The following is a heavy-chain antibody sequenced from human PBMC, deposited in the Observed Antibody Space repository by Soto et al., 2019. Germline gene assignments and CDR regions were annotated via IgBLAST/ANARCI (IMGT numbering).Heavy chain of an antibody. Sequence: KQSQTLSLTCAISGDSVSSNSAAWNWIRQSPSRGLEWLGRTYYRSKWYNDYAVSVKSRITINPDTSKNQFSLQLNSVTPEDTAVYYCARDLQNGFLVPNYYYYGMDVWGQGTTVTVSS. CDR3: ARDLQNGFLVPNYYYYGMDV. J-gene: IGHJ6*02. D-gene: IGHD3-3*01. CDR2: TYYRSKWYN. CDR1: GDSVSSNSAA. V-gene: IGHV6-1*01.